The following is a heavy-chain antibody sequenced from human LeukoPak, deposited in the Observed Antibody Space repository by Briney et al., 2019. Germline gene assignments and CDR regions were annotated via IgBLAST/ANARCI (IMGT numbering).Heavy chain of an antibody. J-gene: IGHJ6*03. CDR2: IKQDGSEK. V-gene: IGHV3-7*01. CDR1: GFTFSSYA. D-gene: IGHD4-23*01. CDR3: ARDQHGGRYNYYYYYMDV. Sequence: PGGSLRLSCAASGFTFSSYAMNWVRQAPGKGLEWVANIKQDGSEKYYVDSVKGRFTISRDNAKNSLYLQMNSLRAEDTAVYYCARDQHGGRYNYYYYYMDVWGKGTTVTVSS.